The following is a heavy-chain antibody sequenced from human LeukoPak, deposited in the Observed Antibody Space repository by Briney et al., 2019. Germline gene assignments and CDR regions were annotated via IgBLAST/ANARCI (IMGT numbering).Heavy chain of an antibody. J-gene: IGHJ4*02. CDR1: GFTFSTYS. CDR3: ARDLGYYDSSGYVSC. CDR2: ISSSSTYI. V-gene: IGHV3-21*01. Sequence: GGSLRLSCAASGFTFSTYSMNWVRQAPGKGLEWVSSISSSSTYIYYADSVKGRFTISRDNAKNSLFLQMNSLRAEDTAVYYCARDLGYYDSSGYVSCWGQGTLVTVSS. D-gene: IGHD3-22*01.